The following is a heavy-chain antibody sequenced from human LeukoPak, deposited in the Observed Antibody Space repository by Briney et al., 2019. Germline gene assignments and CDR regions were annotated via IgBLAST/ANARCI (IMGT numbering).Heavy chain of an antibody. CDR3: AREGRLLWFGELHGNWFDP. Sequence: SETLSLTCTVSGGSISSYYWSWIRQPPGKGLEWIGYIYYSGSTNYNPSLKSRVTISVDTSKNQFSLKLSSVTAADTAVYYCAREGRLLWFGELHGNWFDPWGQGTLVTVSS. CDR1: GGSISSYY. CDR2: IYYSGST. V-gene: IGHV4-59*01. J-gene: IGHJ5*02. D-gene: IGHD3-10*01.